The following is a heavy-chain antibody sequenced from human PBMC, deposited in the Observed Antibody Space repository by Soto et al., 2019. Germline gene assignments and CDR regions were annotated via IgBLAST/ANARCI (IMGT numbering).Heavy chain of an antibody. D-gene: IGHD6-19*01. CDR2: IIPIFDSA. CDR1: GGSISSFA. Sequence: QVQLVQSGAEVKKPGSSVKVSCKASGGSISSFAISWVRQAPGQGLDWMGGIIPIFDSANYAQKFQGRVTITADASTSTVYMELSSLRSEDTAVYYCARDDGSGWFVEAAWGQGTLVTVSS. V-gene: IGHV1-69*12. CDR3: ARDDGSGWFVEAA. J-gene: IGHJ5*02.